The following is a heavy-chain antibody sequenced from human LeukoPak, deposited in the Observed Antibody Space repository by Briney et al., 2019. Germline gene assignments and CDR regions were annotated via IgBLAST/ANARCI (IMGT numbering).Heavy chain of an antibody. V-gene: IGHV3-43*02. J-gene: IGHJ6*02. CDR3: AKDRKQQLVPYYYYGMDV. CDR1: GFTFDGYA. D-gene: IGHD6-13*01. Sequence: GGSLRLSCAASGFTFDGYAMHWVRQAPGKGLEWVPLISGDGGSTYYADSVKGRFTISRDNSKNSLYLQMNSLRTEDTALYYCAKDRKQQLVPYYYYGMDVWGQGTTVTVSS. CDR2: ISGDGGST.